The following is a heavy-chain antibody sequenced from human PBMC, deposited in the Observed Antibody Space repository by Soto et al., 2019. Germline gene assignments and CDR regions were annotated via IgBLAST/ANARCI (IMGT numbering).Heavy chain of an antibody. Sequence: PSQTLSLTCAISGDSVSSNSAAWNWIRQSPSRGLEWLGRTYYRSKWYNDYAVSVKSRITINPDTSKNQFSLQLNSVTPEDTAVYYCARDDTGYSSSWYPTRSYNWFGPWGQGTLVTVSS. CDR2: TYYRSKWYN. V-gene: IGHV6-1*01. CDR1: GDSVSSNSAA. J-gene: IGHJ5*02. CDR3: ARDDTGYSSSWYPTRSYNWFGP. D-gene: IGHD6-13*01.